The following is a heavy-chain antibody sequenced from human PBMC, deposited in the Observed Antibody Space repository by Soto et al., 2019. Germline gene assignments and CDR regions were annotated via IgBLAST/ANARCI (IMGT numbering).Heavy chain of an antibody. CDR3: AKDSLGGGYDLNWFDT. Sequence: PGGSLRLSCATSGFTFSSFAMSWVRLAPRKGLEWVSGISDSGLATYYADSVKGRFTISRDNSDNTLYLQMNSLRGEDTAVYYCAKDSLGGGYDLNWFDTWGQGTQVTVSS. CDR1: GFTFSSFA. J-gene: IGHJ5*02. D-gene: IGHD5-12*01. CDR2: ISDSGLAT. V-gene: IGHV3-23*01.